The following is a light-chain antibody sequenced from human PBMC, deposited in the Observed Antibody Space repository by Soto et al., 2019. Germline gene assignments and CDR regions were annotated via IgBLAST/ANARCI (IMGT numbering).Light chain of an antibody. CDR2: YTS. Sequence: DIVVTQSPATLSASPGERVTLSCRASQFVSSRLAWYQQRPGQVPRLLIYYTSTRAPGISARFSCSGSGTECTLTVSGLQAEDFAVHYCQDYIQWHPGMFGPGTTVDIK. CDR3: QDYIQWHPGM. V-gene: IGKV3-15*01. CDR1: QFVSSR. J-gene: IGKJ1*01.